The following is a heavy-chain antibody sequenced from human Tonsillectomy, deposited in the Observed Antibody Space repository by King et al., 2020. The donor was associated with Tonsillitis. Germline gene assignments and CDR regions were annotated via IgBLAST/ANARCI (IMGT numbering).Heavy chain of an antibody. Sequence: VQLVQSGAEVKKPGSSVKVSCKASGGTFSSYAISWVRQAPGQGLEWMGGIIPIFGTANYAQKFQVRVTITADESTSTAYMELSSLRSEDTAVYSCARKKRGYSYGYPPARYYYYYYGMDVWGQGTTVTVSS. J-gene: IGHJ6*02. V-gene: IGHV1-69*01. D-gene: IGHD5-18*01. CDR3: ARKKRGYSYGYPPARYYYYYYGMDV. CDR1: GGTFSSYA. CDR2: IIPIFGTA.